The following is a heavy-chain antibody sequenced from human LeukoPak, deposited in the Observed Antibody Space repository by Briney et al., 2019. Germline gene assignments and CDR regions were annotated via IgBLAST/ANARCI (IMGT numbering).Heavy chain of an antibody. CDR3: ARSAVGAQYFDY. CDR1: GGSISSYY. D-gene: IGHD1-26*01. CDR2: IYTSGST. J-gene: IGHJ4*02. V-gene: IGHV4-4*07. Sequence: SETLSLTCTVSGGSISSYYWNWIRQPAGKGLEWIGRIYTSGSTNYNPSLKSRVTMSVDTSKDQFSLKLSSVTAADTAFYFCARSAVGAQYFDYWGQGTLVTVSS.